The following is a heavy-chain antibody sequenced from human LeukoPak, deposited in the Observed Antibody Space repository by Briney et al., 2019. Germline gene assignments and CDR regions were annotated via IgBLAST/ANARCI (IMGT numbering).Heavy chain of an antibody. CDR3: ASFHYYYYGMDV. CDR1: GGSISSYY. Sequence: SETLSLTCTVSGGSISSYYWSWIRQPPGKGLEWIGYFYYSGSTNYNPSLKSRVTISVDTSKNQFSLKLSSVTAADTAVYYCASFHYYYYGMDVWGQGTTVTVSS. V-gene: IGHV4-59*01. J-gene: IGHJ6*02. CDR2: FYYSGST.